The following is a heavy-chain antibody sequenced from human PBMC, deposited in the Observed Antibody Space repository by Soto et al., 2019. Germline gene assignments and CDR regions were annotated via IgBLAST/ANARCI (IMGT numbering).Heavy chain of an antibody. CDR1: GFSLSTSGVG. D-gene: IGHD3-10*02. V-gene: IGHV2-5*02. CDR3: AHVFTSLAHFDS. J-gene: IGHJ4*02. Sequence: QITLKESGPPLVKPTQTLTLTCTFSGFSLSTSGVGVGWIRQPPGKALEWLGFIYWDEDKRYSPSLKSRLTIPKDTSKSQVGLTMTNMDPVDTATYYCAHVFTSLAHFDSWGQGTLVTVSA. CDR2: IYWDEDK.